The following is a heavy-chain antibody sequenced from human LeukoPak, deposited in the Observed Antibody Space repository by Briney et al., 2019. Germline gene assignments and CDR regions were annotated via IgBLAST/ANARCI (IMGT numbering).Heavy chain of an antibody. CDR1: GYTFTTYT. J-gene: IGHJ4*02. V-gene: IGHV1-3*01. Sequence: ASVNVSCKASGYTFTTYTMHWVRQAPGQRLEWMGWINAGNGNTKYSQKFQGRVTITWDTSASTAYMDLSSLRSEDTAVYYCAREIDRDGYNRFFDYWGQGILVTVSS. CDR3: AREIDRDGYNRFFDY. CDR2: INAGNGNT. D-gene: IGHD5-24*01.